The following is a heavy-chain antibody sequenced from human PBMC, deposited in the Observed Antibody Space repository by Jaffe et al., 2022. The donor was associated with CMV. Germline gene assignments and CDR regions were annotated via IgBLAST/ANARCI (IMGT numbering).Heavy chain of an antibody. V-gene: IGHV4-34*01. J-gene: IGHJ6*03. Sequence: QVQLQQWGAGLLKPSETLSLTCAVYGGSFSGYYWSWIRQPPGKGLEWIGEINHSGSTNYNPSLKSRVTISVDTSKNQFSLKLSSVTAADTAVYYCARVPPGTAITHARGERHGYYMDVWGKGTTVTVSS. CDR2: INHSGST. D-gene: IGHD1-1*01. CDR3: ARVPPGTAITHARGERHGYYMDV. CDR1: GGSFSGYY.